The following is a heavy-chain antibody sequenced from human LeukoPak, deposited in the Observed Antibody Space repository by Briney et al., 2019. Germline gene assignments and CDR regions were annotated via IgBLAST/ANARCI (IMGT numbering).Heavy chain of an antibody. J-gene: IGHJ4*02. D-gene: IGHD6-13*01. CDR3: AHIVAAATDY. Sequence: ASVKVSCKASGYTFTSYGISWVRQATGQGLEWMGWMNPNSGDTGYAQKFQGRVTMTRDTSISTAYMELSSLRSDDTAIYYCAHIVAAATDYWGQGTLVTVSS. CDR1: GYTFTSYG. CDR2: MNPNSGDT. V-gene: IGHV1-8*02.